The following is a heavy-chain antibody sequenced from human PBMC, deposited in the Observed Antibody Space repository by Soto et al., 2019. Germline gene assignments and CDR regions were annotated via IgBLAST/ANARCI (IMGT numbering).Heavy chain of an antibody. V-gene: IGHV4-30-4*01. D-gene: IGHD7-27*01. CDR1: GGSISSGDYY. Sequence: SETLSLTCSVSGGSISSGDYYWNWIRQPPGKGLEWIGHIYYSGTTYSNPSLKSQVAISLDTSKNHFSLTLSSVTAADTAVYYCARGPSGDKVHYWGQGALVTVSS. CDR2: IYYSGTT. CDR3: ARGPSGDKVHY. J-gene: IGHJ4*02.